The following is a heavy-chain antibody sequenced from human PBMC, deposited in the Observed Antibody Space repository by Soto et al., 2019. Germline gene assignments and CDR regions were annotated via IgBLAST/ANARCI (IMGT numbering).Heavy chain of an antibody. CDR3: ARESEDLTSNLDY. J-gene: IGHJ4*02. CDR1: GFIFTRYS. V-gene: IGHV3-21*06. CDR2: ISSTTNYI. Sequence: RRLSCAASGFIFTRYSMNWVRQAPGKGLEWVSSISSTTNYIYYGDSMKGRFTISRDNAKSSLYLEMNSLRAEDTAVYYCARESEDLTSNLDYWGQGTLVTVSS.